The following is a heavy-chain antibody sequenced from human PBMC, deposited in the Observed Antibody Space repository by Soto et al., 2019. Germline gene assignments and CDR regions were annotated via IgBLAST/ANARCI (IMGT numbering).Heavy chain of an antibody. J-gene: IGHJ6*02. V-gene: IGHV5-10-1*01. CDR1: GYSFTDFW. CDR3: ARRGYHVSLGYYYAMDV. Sequence: GESLKISCKGVGYSFTDFWITWVRQVPGKGLEWMGKIDPPDSYTNYSPSFQGHVTMSVDKSINTAYLQWSSLKASDTAIYYCARRGYHVSLGYYYAMDVWGQGTTVTVSS. CDR2: IDPPDSYT. D-gene: IGHD2-15*01.